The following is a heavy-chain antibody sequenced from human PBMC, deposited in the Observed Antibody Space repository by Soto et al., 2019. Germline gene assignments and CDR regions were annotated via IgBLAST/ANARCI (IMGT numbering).Heavy chain of an antibody. Sequence: PGGSLRLSCAASGFTFSSYAMSWVRQAPGKGLEWVSAISGSGGSTYYADSVKGRFTISRDNSKNKLYLQMNSLRAEDTAVYYCAKVPPFYSSSWYRTPLDYWGQGTLVTVSS. CDR1: GFTFSSYA. D-gene: IGHD6-13*01. CDR2: ISGSGGST. CDR3: AKVPPFYSSSWYRTPLDY. J-gene: IGHJ4*02. V-gene: IGHV3-23*01.